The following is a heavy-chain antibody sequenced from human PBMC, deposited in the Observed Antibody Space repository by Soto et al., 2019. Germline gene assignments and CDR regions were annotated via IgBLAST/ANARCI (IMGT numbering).Heavy chain of an antibody. CDR3: ARIGLGELSPPYRAFDI. D-gene: IGHD3-16*02. V-gene: IGHV3-33*01. J-gene: IGHJ3*02. Sequence: GGSLRLSCAASGFTFSSYGMHWVRQAPGKGLEWVAVIWYDGSNKYYADSVKGRFTISRDNSKNTLYLQMNSLRAEDTAVYYGARIGLGELSPPYRAFDIWGQGTMVTVSS. CDR1: GFTFSSYG. CDR2: IWYDGSNK.